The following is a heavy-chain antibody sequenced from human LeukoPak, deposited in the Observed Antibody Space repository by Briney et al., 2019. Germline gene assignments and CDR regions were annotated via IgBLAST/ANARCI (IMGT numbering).Heavy chain of an antibody. CDR1: GGSISSYY. CDR3: ARESKYSNHPGWGYYYYYMDV. D-gene: IGHD4-11*01. J-gene: IGHJ6*03. Sequence: KPSETLSLTCTVSGGSISSYYWSWIRQPPGKGLEWIGYLYYSGSTNYNPSLKSRVTISVDTSKNQFSLKLSSVTAADTAVYYCARESKYSNHPGWGYYYYYMDVWGKGTTVTVSS. V-gene: IGHV4-59*01. CDR2: LYYSGST.